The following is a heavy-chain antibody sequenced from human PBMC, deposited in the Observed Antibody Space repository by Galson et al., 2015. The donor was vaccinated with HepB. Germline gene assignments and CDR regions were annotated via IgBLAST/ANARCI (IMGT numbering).Heavy chain of an antibody. V-gene: IGHV5-51*03. D-gene: IGHD5-24*01. Sequence: QSGAEVKKPGESLKISCKGSGYNFNSHWIGWVRQMPGKGLEWMGIIYPTASDTRYSPSFQGQVTMSVDKSTSTVYLQWSSLKASDTATYYCARNGGYNFNYFYYIDVWGKGTTVTVSS. CDR1: GYNFNSHW. CDR2: IYPTASDT. CDR3: ARNGGYNFNYFYYIDV. J-gene: IGHJ6*03.